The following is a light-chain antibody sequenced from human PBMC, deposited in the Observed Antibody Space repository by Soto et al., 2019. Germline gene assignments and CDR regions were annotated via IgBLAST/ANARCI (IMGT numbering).Light chain of an antibody. CDR3: QQYNDWPRT. J-gene: IGKJ1*01. V-gene: IGKV3-15*01. Sequence: MRHPLATLSLSPGRRDTLSCRASQNISNYLIWYQQKPGQAPRLPIYGASTRATDIPARFSGSGSGTEFTLTISSLQSEDFAVYYCQQYNDWPRTFGQGTNVDIK. CDR1: QNISNY. CDR2: GAS.